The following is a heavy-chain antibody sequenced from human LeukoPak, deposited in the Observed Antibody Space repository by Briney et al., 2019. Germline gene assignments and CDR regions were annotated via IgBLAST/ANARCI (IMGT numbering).Heavy chain of an antibody. CDR1: GFTFSTFA. Sequence: PGGSLRLSCEASGFTFSTFAMIWVRQAPGKGLEWVSYISSSGSTIYYADSVKGRFTISRDNAKNSLYLQMNSLRAEDTAVYYCAELGITMIGGVWGKGTTVTISS. J-gene: IGHJ6*04. CDR3: AELGITMIGGV. D-gene: IGHD3-10*02. V-gene: IGHV3-48*03. CDR2: ISSSGSTI.